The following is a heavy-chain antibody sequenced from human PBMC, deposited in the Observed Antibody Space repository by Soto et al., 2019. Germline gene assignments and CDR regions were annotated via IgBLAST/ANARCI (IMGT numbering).Heavy chain of an antibody. Sequence: SETLSLTCTVSGGSISSYYWSRIRQPPGKGLEWIGYIYYSGSTNYNPSLKSRVTISVDTSKNQFSLKLSSVTAADTAVYYCARRYGGPLDYGGQGTLVTSPQ. CDR3: ARRYGGPLDY. CDR1: GGSISSYY. J-gene: IGHJ4*02. D-gene: IGHD4-17*01. CDR2: IYYSGST. V-gene: IGHV4-59*08.